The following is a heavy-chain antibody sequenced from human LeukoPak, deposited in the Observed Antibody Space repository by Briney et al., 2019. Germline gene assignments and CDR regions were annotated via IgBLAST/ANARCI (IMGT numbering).Heavy chain of an antibody. CDR1: GGSISSSSYY. Sequence: SETLSLTCTVSGGSISSSSYYWGWIRQPPGKGLEWIGSIYYSGSTYYNPSLKRRVTISVDTSKNQFSLKLSSVTAADTAVYYCATYCSSTSCYTKDNWGQGTLVTVPS. V-gene: IGHV4-39*01. CDR2: IYYSGST. CDR3: ATYCSSTSCYTKDN. D-gene: IGHD2-2*02. J-gene: IGHJ4*02.